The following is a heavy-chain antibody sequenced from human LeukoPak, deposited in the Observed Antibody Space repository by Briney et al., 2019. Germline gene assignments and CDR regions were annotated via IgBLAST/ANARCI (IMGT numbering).Heavy chain of an antibody. D-gene: IGHD2-15*01. CDR3: ARWGSISCYDY. CDR2: ISTNGDST. J-gene: IGHJ4*02. CDR1: GFTFSTYA. V-gene: IGHV3-64*02. Sequence: GGSLRLSSAASGFTFSTYAMHWVRQAPGKGLEYVSAISTNGDSTYYADSVKGRFTISRDNPKNTLFLQMGSLRADDMAVYYCARWGSISCYDYWGQGTLVTVSS.